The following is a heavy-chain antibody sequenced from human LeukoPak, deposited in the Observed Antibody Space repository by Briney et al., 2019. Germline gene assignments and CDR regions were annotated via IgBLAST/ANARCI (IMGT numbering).Heavy chain of an antibody. D-gene: IGHD6-6*01. V-gene: IGHV4-59*01. CDR1: GGSISSYY. Sequence: SETLSLTCTVSGGSISSYYWSWIRQPPGKGLEWIGYIYYSGSTNYNPSLKSRVTISVDTSKNQFSLKLSSVTAADTAVYHCARVKAARFWFDPWGQGTLVTVSS. J-gene: IGHJ5*02. CDR2: IYYSGST. CDR3: ARVKAARFWFDP.